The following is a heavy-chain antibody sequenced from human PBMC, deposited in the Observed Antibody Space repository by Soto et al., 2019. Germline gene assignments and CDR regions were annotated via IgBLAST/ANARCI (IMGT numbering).Heavy chain of an antibody. CDR2: ISYTGTT. V-gene: IGHV4-39*01. CDR1: FASFSSNSYH. CDR3: ASTHIVVVTDAFDI. Sequence: PSETLSLTCSVSFASFSSNSYHWGWIRQLPGKGLEWIGSISYTGTTYYSPSLKSRVTISADTSKKQFSLKLDSATAADTAVYYCASTHIVVVTDAFDIWGQGTMVTVSS. D-gene: IGHD2-21*02. J-gene: IGHJ3*02.